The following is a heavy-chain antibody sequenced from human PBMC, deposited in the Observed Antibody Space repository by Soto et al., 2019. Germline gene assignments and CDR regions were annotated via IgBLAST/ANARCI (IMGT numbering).Heavy chain of an antibody. J-gene: IGHJ4*02. V-gene: IGHV3-23*01. Sequence: GGCLRPPCRVSEFAFTGNAMSWVGQAPGKGLEWVSAISGSGGNTYYADSVKGRFTISRDNSKNTLYLQMNSLRAEDTALYYCAKDPTGTTRNFAYWGQGTLITVSA. D-gene: IGHD1-7*01. CDR3: AKDPTGTTRNFAY. CDR1: EFAFTGNA. CDR2: ISGSGGNT.